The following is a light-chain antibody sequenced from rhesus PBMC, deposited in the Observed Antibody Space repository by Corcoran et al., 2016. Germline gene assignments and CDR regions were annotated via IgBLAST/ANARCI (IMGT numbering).Light chain of an antibody. CDR2: AAS. J-gene: IGKJ4*01. CDR3: QHYYDNPLT. Sequence: DIQMTQSPSALSASVGDRVTISCRASENIYSNLAWYQQKPGKAPKLLIYAASSLQTGIPSRFSGNGSGTDFTLTIRTLQPEDSAAYYCQHYYDNPLTFGGGTKVEIK. V-gene: IGKV1S12*01. CDR1: ENIYSN.